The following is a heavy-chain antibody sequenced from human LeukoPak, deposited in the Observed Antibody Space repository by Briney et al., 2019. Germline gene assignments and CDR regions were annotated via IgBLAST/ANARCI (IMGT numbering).Heavy chain of an antibody. Sequence: ASVKVSCKASGDTFIGYYMHWVRQAPGQGLEWMGWINCNTGGTNYAQKFQGRVTMTRDTSTTTVYMELSSLRSDDTAVYYCARVYGYIQLWSLDYWRQGTLVTVSS. CDR1: GDTFIGYY. J-gene: IGHJ4*02. CDR2: INCNTGGT. CDR3: ARVYGYIQLWSLDY. D-gene: IGHD5-18*01. V-gene: IGHV1-2*02.